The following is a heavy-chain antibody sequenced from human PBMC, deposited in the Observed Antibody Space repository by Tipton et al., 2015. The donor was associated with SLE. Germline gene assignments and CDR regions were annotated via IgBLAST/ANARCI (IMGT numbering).Heavy chain of an antibody. Sequence: SLRLSCAASGFTFSNYDMGWVRQTPGKGLEWVAFIRSDENKKYYADSVKGRFTISRDNSKNTLSLQMNGLRPEDTAVYYCAKDEGSYRTFDYWGQGTLVSVSS. J-gene: IGHJ4*02. D-gene: IGHD3-16*02. CDR1: GFTFSNYD. CDR2: IRSDENKK. V-gene: IGHV3-30*02. CDR3: AKDEGSYRTFDY.